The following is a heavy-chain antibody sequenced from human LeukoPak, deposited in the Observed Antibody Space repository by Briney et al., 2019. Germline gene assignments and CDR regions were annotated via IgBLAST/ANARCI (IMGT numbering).Heavy chain of an antibody. D-gene: IGHD3-10*01. CDR1: GDSINNYF. Sequence: SETLSLTRTVSGDSINNYFWSWLRQPPGKGLEWIGYIHNTGSSNYNPSLKSRVSFSVDTSENQLSLRLNSMTAADTAVYYCASLGGYYDSSNSSQLETFDIWGQGTMVTVSS. CDR2: IHNTGSS. CDR3: ASLGGYYDSSNSSQLETFDI. V-gene: IGHV4-59*01. J-gene: IGHJ3*02.